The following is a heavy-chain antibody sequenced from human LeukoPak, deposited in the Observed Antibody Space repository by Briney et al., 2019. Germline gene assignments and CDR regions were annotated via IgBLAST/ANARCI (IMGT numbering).Heavy chain of an antibody. CDR1: GGSISSGIYY. V-gene: IGHV4-39*01. D-gene: IGHD2-21*01. J-gene: IGHJ5*02. CDR3: ARHIWQSTARPWFDP. Sequence: SETLSLTCTVSGGSISSGIYYWGWIRQTPGKGLEWIGTIYYSGATYYNPSLKSRVTISVDTSKNQFSLKVSSVIAADTALYYCARHIWQSTARPWFDPWGQGTLVIVSS. CDR2: IYYSGAT.